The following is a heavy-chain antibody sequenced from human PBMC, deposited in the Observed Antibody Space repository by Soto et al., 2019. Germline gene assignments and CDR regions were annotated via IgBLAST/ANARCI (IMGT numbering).Heavy chain of an antibody. CDR3: AKVIAVVWDYYYYGMDV. Sequence: GESLKISCAASGFTFSSYAMSWVRQAPGKGLEWVSAISGSGGSTYYADSVKGRFTISRDNSKNTLYLQMNSLRAEDTAVYYCAKVIAVVWDYYYYGMDVWGQGTTVTVSS. D-gene: IGHD6-19*01. CDR2: ISGSGGST. CDR1: GFTFSSYA. V-gene: IGHV3-23*01. J-gene: IGHJ6*02.